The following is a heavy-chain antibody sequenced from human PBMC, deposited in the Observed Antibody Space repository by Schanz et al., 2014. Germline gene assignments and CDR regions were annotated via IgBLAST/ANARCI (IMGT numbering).Heavy chain of an antibody. CDR3: ARSWSSDFDY. CDR2: IIPILDIT. D-gene: IGHD6-25*01. V-gene: IGHV1-69*02. CDR1: GGTFSSST. J-gene: IGHJ4*02. Sequence: QVQLVQSGAEVKKPGSSVTASCKASGGTFSSSTLTWVRQAPGQGLEWMGRIIPILDITNYAQKFQGRVTMTADKSTSTVYMEVSGRRAEDTAVYCCARSWSSDFDYWGQGTLVTVSS.